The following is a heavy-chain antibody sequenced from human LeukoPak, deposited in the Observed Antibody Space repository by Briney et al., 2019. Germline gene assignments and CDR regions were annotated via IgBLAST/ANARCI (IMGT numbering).Heavy chain of an antibody. Sequence: AASVKVSCKASGYTFTSHAMHWVRQAPGQGLEWMGWIIAGNGHTKYSQKFQGRVTITTDTSATTAFMELSGLRSEDTAVYYCAKDMATITTPNFMDVWGQGTTAIVSS. CDR2: IIAGNGHT. CDR1: GYTFTSHA. CDR3: AKDMATITTPNFMDV. V-gene: IGHV1-3*01. D-gene: IGHD5-24*01. J-gene: IGHJ6*02.